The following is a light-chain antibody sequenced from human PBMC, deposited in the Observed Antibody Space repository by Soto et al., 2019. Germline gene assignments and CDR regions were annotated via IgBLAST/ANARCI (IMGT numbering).Light chain of an antibody. CDR3: QSYDSTNQV. CDR2: EDN. V-gene: IGLV6-57*02. CDR1: IGSIASNY. Sequence: NFMLTQPHSVSESPGKTVTISCTGNRIGSIASNYVQWYQQRPGSAPTTVIYEDNQRPSGVPDRFSGSIDRSSNSASLTISGLKTEDEAYYYCQSYDSTNQVFGGGTKVTVL. J-gene: IGLJ3*02.